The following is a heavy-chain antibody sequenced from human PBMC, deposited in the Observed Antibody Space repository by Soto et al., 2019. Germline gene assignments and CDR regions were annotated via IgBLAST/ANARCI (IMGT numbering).Heavy chain of an antibody. V-gene: IGHV1-69*01. J-gene: IGHJ4*02. CDR1: GGTFSSYT. CDR2: ISPIFGTP. Sequence: QVQLVQSGAEVKKPGSSVTVSCKASGGTFSSYTISWVRQDPGQGLEWMAGISPIFGTPIYAQKFQDRVTITADDSTMTAYLEMNSLTSEDTAVYYCARVVVGSRLSLDYWGQGTLVTISS. D-gene: IGHD1-26*01. CDR3: ARVVVGSRLSLDY.